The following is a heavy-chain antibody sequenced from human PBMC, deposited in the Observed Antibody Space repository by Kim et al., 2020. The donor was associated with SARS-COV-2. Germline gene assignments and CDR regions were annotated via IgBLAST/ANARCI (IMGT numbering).Heavy chain of an antibody. Sequence: FYVDSVKCRFTISRDNAKNSLYLQMNSLRDEDTALYYCARWVRGVAAFDIWGQGTMVTFSS. D-gene: IGHD3-10*01. J-gene: IGHJ3*02. V-gene: IGHV3-48*02. CDR3: ARWVRGVAAFDI.